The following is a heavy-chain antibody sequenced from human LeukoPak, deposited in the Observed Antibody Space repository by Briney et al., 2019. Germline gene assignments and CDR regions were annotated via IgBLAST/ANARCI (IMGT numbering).Heavy chain of an antibody. CDR3: ARDRRYYDFWSGPWAFDI. D-gene: IGHD3-3*01. J-gene: IGHJ3*02. CDR2: IYTSGGT. CDR1: GGSISSYY. V-gene: IGHV4-4*07. Sequence: PSETLSLTCTVSGGSISSYYWSWIRQPAGKGLEWIGRIYTSGGTNYNPSLKSRVTMSVDTSKNQFSLKLSSVTAADTAVYYCARDRRYYDFWSGPWAFDIWGQGTMVTVSS.